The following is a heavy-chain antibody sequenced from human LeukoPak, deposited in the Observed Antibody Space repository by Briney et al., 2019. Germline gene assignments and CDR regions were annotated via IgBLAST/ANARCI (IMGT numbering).Heavy chain of an antibody. CDR2: INHSGST. CDR1: GGSFSGYY. CDR3: ARGLRQGQPSYGSGSYYARRRGDWFDP. Sequence: SETLSLTCAVYGGSFSGYYWSWIRQPPGKGLEWIGEINHSGSTNYNPSLKSRVTISVDTSKNQFSLKLGSVTAADTAVYYCARGLRQGQPSYGSGSYYARRRGDWFDPWGQGTLVTVSS. D-gene: IGHD3-10*01. V-gene: IGHV4-34*01. J-gene: IGHJ5*02.